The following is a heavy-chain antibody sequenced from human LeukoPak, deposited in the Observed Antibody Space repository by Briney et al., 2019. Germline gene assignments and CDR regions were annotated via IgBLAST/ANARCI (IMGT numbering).Heavy chain of an antibody. Sequence: GGSLRLSCAASGFSFSSYTMNWVRQAPGKGLEWVSSISSSSSYIYYADSLKGRFTISRDNAKNSLYLQMNILRDEDTAVYYCARDGRRREYCDSGSCYWYFDLWGRGTLVTVSS. D-gene: IGHD2/OR15-2a*01. V-gene: IGHV3-21*01. CDR3: ARDGRRREYCDSGSCYWYFDL. J-gene: IGHJ2*01. CDR1: GFSFSSYT. CDR2: ISSSSSYI.